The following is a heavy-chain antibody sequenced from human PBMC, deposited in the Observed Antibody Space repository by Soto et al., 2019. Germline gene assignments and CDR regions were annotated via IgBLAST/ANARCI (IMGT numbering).Heavy chain of an antibody. CDR2: IYYSGST. D-gene: IGHD3-9*01. CDR3: ARQSSLRYFIDY. CDR1: GGSISSYY. Sequence: SETLSLTCTVSGGSISSYYWSWIRQPPGKGLEWIGYIYYSGSTNYNPSLKSRVTISVDTSKNQFSLKLSSVTAADTAVYYCARQSSLRYFIDYWGQGTLVTVSS. V-gene: IGHV4-59*08. J-gene: IGHJ4*02.